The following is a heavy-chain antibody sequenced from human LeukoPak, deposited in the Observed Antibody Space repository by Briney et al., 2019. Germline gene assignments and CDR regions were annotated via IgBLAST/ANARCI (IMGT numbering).Heavy chain of an antibody. CDR1: GGSISSSSYY. CDR3: ARHQWHYYYYMGV. D-gene: IGHD6-19*01. V-gene: IGHV4-39*01. J-gene: IGHJ6*03. CDR2: IYYSGDT. Sequence: SETLSLTCTVSGGSISSSSYYWGWIRQPPGKGLEWIGSIYYSGDTYYNPSLKSRRVTISVDTSKNQFSLRLSSVTAADTAVYYCARHQWHYYYYMGVWGRGSTVTVSS.